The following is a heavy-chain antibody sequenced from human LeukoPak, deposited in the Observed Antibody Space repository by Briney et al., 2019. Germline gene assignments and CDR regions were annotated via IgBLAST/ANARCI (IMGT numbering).Heavy chain of an antibody. V-gene: IGHV4-39*01. Sequence: SETLSLTCTVSGGSISSSSHYWGWIRQPPGKGLEWIGSIYYSGSTYYNPSLKSRVTISVDTSKNQFSLKLSSVTAADTAVYYCAAVFGVVRRRKDDSSGYYLFDYWGQGTLVTVSS. J-gene: IGHJ4*02. CDR3: AAVFGVVRRRKDDSSGYYLFDY. CDR2: IYYSGST. CDR1: GGSISSSSHY. D-gene: IGHD3-22*01.